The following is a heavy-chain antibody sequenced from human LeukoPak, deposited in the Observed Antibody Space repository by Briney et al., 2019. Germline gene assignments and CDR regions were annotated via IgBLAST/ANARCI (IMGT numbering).Heavy chain of an antibody. CDR3: ARRRTRTTSSGSYSRYDY. CDR2: INRSGST. CDR1: AASFSGYY. J-gene: IGHJ4*02. D-gene: IGHD1-26*01. Sequence: SETLSLTCTVYAASFSGYYCSWIRQPPGKGLEWIGEINRSGSTNYNPSLKSRVTISVDTSTNPFSLKLSSVTAADTAVYYCARRRTRTTSSGSYSRYDYWGQGTLVTVSS. V-gene: IGHV4-34*01.